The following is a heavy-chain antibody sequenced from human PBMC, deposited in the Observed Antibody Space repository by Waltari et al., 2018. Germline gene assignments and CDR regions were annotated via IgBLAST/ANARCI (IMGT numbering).Heavy chain of an antibody. J-gene: IGHJ6*03. D-gene: IGHD3-16*01. V-gene: IGHV3-53*02. CDR1: GFPVPRTY. CDR2: IYSGGST. CDR3: ARADPRFYYYYMDV. Sequence: EVQLVETGGGLIQPGGYLRLSCAASGFPVPRTYMIWGRQAPGQGLEWVSVIYSGGSTYYADSVKGRFTISRDNSKNTLYLQMNSLRAEDTAVYYCARADPRFYYYYMDVWGKGTTVTVSS.